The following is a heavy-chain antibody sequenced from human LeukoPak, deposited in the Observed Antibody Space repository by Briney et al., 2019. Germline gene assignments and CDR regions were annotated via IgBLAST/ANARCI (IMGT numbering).Heavy chain of an antibody. D-gene: IGHD1-26*01. CDR3: ARDCPELPCSGAFDI. Sequence: ASVKVSCKASGGTFSSYAISWVRQAPGQGLEWMGGIIPIFGTANYARKFQGRVTITADESTSTAYMELSSLRSEDTAVYYCARDCPELPCSGAFDIWGQGTMVTVSS. CDR2: IIPIFGTA. J-gene: IGHJ3*02. CDR1: GGTFSSYA. V-gene: IGHV1-69*13.